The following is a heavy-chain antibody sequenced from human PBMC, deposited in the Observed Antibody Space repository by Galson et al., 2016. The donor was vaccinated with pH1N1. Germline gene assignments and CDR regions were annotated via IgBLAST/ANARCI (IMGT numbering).Heavy chain of an antibody. CDR2: IYPGDSDT. V-gene: IGHV5-51*01. J-gene: IGHJ4*02. D-gene: IGHD6-19*01. CDR3: ARRSAVAGVDY. Sequence: QSGAEVKKPGESLKISCQGSGYSFSSHWIGWVRQMPGKGLEWMGIIYPGDSDTKYSPSFQGQVTFSADKSSHTAYVQWNSLKTSDTAMYFCARRSAVAGVDYWGQGTLVTVSS. CDR1: GYSFSSHW.